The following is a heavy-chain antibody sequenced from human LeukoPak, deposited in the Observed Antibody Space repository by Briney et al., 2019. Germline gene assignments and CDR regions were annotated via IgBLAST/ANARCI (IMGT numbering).Heavy chain of an antibody. CDR1: GYTFSSYA. Sequence: GGSLRLSCAASGYTFSSYAMSWVRQAPGKGLEWVSAISGSGGSTYCADSVKGRFTISRDNSKNTLYLQMNSLRAEDTAVYYCAKDLVTMVRGARDYYMDVWGKGTTVTVSS. D-gene: IGHD3-10*01. V-gene: IGHV3-23*01. CDR2: ISGSGGST. J-gene: IGHJ6*03. CDR3: AKDLVTMVRGARDYYMDV.